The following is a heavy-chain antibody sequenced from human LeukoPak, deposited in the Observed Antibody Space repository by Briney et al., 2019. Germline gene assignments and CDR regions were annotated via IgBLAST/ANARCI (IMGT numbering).Heavy chain of an antibody. CDR3: VRTRGLAPHDAFDI. CDR1: GYTFTSYY. CDR2: INPSGGST. V-gene: IGHV1-46*01. Sequence: ASVKVSCKASGYTFTSYYMHWVRQAPGQGLEWMGIINPSGGSTSYAQKFQGRVTMTRDTSTSTVYMEVSSLRSEDTAVYYCVRTRGLAPHDAFDIWGQGTMITVSS. D-gene: IGHD6-13*01. J-gene: IGHJ3*02.